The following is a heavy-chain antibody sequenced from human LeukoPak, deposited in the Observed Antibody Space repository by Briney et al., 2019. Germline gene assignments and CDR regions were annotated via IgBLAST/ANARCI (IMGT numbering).Heavy chain of an antibody. CDR2: IYRDENT. CDR3: TREDRSRGIFDI. V-gene: IGHV3-53*01. Sequence: GGSLRLSCAASGFTVSSNSMSWVRQAPGKGLEWVSAIYRDENTFYAGSVQGRFTISRDNSKNTLYLQMNSLRVEDTAVYYCTREDRSRGIFDIWGQGTMVIVSS. D-gene: IGHD3-10*01. J-gene: IGHJ3*02. CDR1: GFTVSSNS.